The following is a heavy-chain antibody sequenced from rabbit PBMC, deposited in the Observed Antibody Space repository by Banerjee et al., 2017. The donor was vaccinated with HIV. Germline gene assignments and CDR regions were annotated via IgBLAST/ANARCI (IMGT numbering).Heavy chain of an antibody. Sequence: QEQLEESGGDLVKPEGSLTLTCTASGFDFSGNAMCWVRQAPGKGPEWIGYIVYDGNIYYASWVNGRFTISLDNAQNTVPLQMTNLTAADTATYFCARSTSYSLALWGQGTLVTVS. V-gene: IGHV1S47*01. CDR1: GFDFSGNA. CDR2: IVYDGNI. D-gene: IGHD8-1*01. CDR3: ARSTSYSLAL. J-gene: IGHJ4*01.